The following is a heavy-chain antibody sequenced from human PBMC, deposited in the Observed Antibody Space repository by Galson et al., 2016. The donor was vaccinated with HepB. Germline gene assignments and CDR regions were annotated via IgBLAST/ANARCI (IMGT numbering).Heavy chain of an antibody. J-gene: IGHJ4*02. CDR2: INPRGGST. D-gene: IGHD3-22*01. CDR3: ARSDTTGFYYTFWD. CDR1: GYTFTSDY. Sequence: SVKVSCKASGYTFTSDYMHWVRQAPGQGLEWMGIINPRGGSTNYAQQFQGRVPMTRDTSTSTVYMELRSLRSEDKAIYYCARSDTTGFYYTFWDWGQGNLVTVSS. V-gene: IGHV1-46*01.